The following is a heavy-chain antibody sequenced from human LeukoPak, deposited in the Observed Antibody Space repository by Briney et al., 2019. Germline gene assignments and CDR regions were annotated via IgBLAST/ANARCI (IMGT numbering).Heavy chain of an antibody. D-gene: IGHD6-19*01. J-gene: IGHJ5*02. CDR1: GGSIGSYY. CDR3: ARDNGGSGWHWFDP. CDR2: IYHSGST. V-gene: IGHV4-59*01. Sequence: SETLSLTCTVSGGSIGSYYWNWIRQPPGKGLEWIGYIYHSGSTNYNPSLKSRVIISVDTSKNQFSLKLSSVTAADTAVYYCARDNGGSGWHWFDPWGQGTLVTVSS.